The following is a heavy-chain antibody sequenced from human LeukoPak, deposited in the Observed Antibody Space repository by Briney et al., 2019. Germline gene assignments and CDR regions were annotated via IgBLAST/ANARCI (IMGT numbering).Heavy chain of an antibody. CDR3: AKGGDYYMDV. CDR1: GFTFDDYA. D-gene: IGHD3-16*01. V-gene: IGHV3-43D*03. CDR2: ISWDGGST. Sequence: PGGSLRLSCAASGFTFDDYAMHWVRQAPGKGLEWVSLISWDGGSTYYADSVKGRFTISRDNSKNSLYLQMNSLRAEDTALYYCAKGGDYYMDVWGKGTTVTVSS. J-gene: IGHJ6*03.